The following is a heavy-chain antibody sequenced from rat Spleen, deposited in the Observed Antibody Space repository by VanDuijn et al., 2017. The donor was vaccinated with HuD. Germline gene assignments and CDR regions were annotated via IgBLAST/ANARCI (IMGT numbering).Heavy chain of an antibody. CDR1: GFTFSDYY. CDR2: ISYEGIST. J-gene: IGHJ2*01. D-gene: IGHD1-9*01. Sequence: EVQLVESGGGLVQPGRSLKLSCVASGFTFSDYYMAWVRQAPKKGLEWVGTISYEGISTYYGDSVKGRITISRDNEKSTLDLQMSSLRSEDTATYYCTRRGHTMGLTARYFDYWGQGVMVTVSS. CDR3: TRRGHTMGLTARYFDY. V-gene: IGHV5-22*01.